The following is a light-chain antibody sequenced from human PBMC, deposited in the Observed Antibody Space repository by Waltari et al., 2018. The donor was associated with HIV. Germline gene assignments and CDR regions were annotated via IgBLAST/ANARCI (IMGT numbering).Light chain of an antibody. V-gene: IGLV2-8*01. J-gene: IGLJ1*01. Sequence: QSALTPPPSASGSPGQSVTISCTGTSSDVGGYNYVSWYQQHPGKAPKLMIYEVSKRPSGVPDRFSGSKSGNTASLTISGLQAEDEADYYCCSYTGSSTRRPYVFGTGTKVTVL. CDR1: SSDVGGYNY. CDR2: EVS. CDR3: CSYTGSSTRRPYV.